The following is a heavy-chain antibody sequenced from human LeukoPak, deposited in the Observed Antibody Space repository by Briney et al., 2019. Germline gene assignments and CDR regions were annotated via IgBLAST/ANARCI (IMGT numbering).Heavy chain of an antibody. CDR3: ARAERDHYGSGGPYLGMDV. CDR1: GYTFTSYD. Sequence: ASVKVSCKASGYTFTSYDINWVRQATGQGLEWMGWMNPNSGNTGYAQKFQGRVTMTRNTSISTAYMELSSLRSEDTAVYYCARAERDHYGSGGPYLGMDVWGQGTTVTVSS. CDR2: MNPNSGNT. J-gene: IGHJ6*02. D-gene: IGHD3-10*01. V-gene: IGHV1-8*01.